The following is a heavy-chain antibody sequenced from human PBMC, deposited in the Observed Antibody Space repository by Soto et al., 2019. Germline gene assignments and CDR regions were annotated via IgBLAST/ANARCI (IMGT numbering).Heavy chain of an antibody. CDR1: GLTFSSYW. J-gene: IGHJ4*02. D-gene: IGHD4-17*01. V-gene: IGHV3-74*01. Sequence: GGSLRLSCAASGLTFSSYWMHWVRQAPGKGLVWISRINSDGGSTSYADSVKGRFTISRDNAKNTLYLQMNSLRAEDTAVYYCALSHTVTTDYWGQGTLVTVSS. CDR3: ALSHTVTTDY. CDR2: INSDGGST.